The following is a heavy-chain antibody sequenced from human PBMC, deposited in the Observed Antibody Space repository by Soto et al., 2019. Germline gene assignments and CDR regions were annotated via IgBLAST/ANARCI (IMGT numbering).Heavy chain of an antibody. J-gene: IGHJ6*03. Sequence: ASVKVSCKASGYTFTSYDINWVRQATGQGLEWMGWMNPNSGNTGYAQKFQGRVTMTRNTSISTAYMELSSLRPEDTAVYYCARGTGGSSWGDYYYYMDVWGKGTTVTVSS. CDR2: MNPNSGNT. V-gene: IGHV1-8*01. CDR3: ARGTGGSSWGDYYYYMDV. D-gene: IGHD6-13*01. CDR1: GYTFTSYD.